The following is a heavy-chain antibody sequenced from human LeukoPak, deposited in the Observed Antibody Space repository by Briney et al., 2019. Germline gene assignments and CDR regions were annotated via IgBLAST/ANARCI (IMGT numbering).Heavy chain of an antibody. CDR1: GFTFSSYW. V-gene: IGHV3-49*04. CDR2: IRSKAYGGTT. CDR3: TRDPGLERTVMDY. D-gene: IGHD4-11*01. J-gene: IGHJ4*02. Sequence: GGSLRLSCAASGFTFSSYWMSWVRQAPGKGLEWVGFIRSKAYGGTTEYAASVKGRFTISRDDSKSIAYLQMNSLKAEDTAVYYCTRDPGLERTVMDYWGQGTLVTVSS.